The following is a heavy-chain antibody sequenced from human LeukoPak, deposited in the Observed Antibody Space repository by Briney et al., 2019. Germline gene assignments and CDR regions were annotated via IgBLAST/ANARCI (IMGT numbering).Heavy chain of an antibody. V-gene: IGHV3-30*04. CDR3: ASGRIEVAGTGDY. Sequence: GGSLRLSCAASGLNFNYYAMHWVRPAPAKGLEWVAVISYDGNDKYYADSVQGRFSISRDNSTNTLYLEMTSLRSEDTALYCCASGRIEVAGTGDYWGQGTLVIVCS. J-gene: IGHJ4*02. CDR2: ISYDGNDK. D-gene: IGHD6-19*01. CDR1: GLNFNYYA.